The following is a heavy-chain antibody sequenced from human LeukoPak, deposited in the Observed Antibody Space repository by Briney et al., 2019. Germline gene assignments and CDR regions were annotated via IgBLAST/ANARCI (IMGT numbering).Heavy chain of an antibody. CDR2: INHSGST. CDR3: ARVGRIAAHLDY. V-gene: IGHV4-34*01. Sequence: SETLSLTCAVYGGSFSGYYWSWIRQPPGKGLEWIGEINHSGSTNYNPSLKSRVTISVDTSKNQFSLKLSSMTAADTAVYYCARVGRIAAHLDYWGQGTLVTVSS. D-gene: IGHD6-6*01. J-gene: IGHJ4*02. CDR1: GGSFSGYY.